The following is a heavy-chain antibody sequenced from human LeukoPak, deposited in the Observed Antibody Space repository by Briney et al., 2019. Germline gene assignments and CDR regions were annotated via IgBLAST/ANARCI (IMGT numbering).Heavy chain of an antibody. J-gene: IGHJ5*02. Sequence: GGSLRLSCAASGFTFSDYYMSWIRQAPGKGLEWVANIKQDGSEKYYVDSVKGRFTIPRDNAKNSLYLQMNSLRAEVTAVYYCARHEVLRFLEWSNWFDPWGQGTLVTVSS. CDR1: GFTFSDYY. D-gene: IGHD3-3*01. CDR2: IKQDGSEK. V-gene: IGHV3-7*01. CDR3: ARHEVLRFLEWSNWFDP.